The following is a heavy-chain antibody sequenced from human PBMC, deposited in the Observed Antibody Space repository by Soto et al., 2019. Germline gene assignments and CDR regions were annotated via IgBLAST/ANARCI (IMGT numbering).Heavy chain of an antibody. Sequence: LSLTCAISGDSVSSNTASWNWIRQSPSRGLEWLGRTYFRSKWYNDYAVSVKSRIIINPDTSNNQFSLQLNSVTPEDTAVYFCAKGDNLGPKTGYAFDPWGQGIMVTVSS. CDR3: AKGDNLGPKTGYAFDP. CDR1: GDSVSSNTAS. D-gene: IGHD5-12*01. CDR2: TYFRSKWYN. V-gene: IGHV6-1*01. J-gene: IGHJ5*02.